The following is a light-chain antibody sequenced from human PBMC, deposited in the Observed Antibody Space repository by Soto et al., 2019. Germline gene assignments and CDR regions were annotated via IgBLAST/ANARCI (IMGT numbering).Light chain of an antibody. CDR2: EVS. V-gene: IGLV2-14*01. CDR3: SSYTSSSTLWV. J-gene: IGLJ3*02. Sequence: QSVLTQPASVSGSPGQSITISCTGTSSDVGGYNYVSWHQQHPGKAPKLMIYEVSNRPSGVSNRFSGSKSGNTASLTISGLQAEDEADYYCSSYTSSSTLWVFGGGTQLTVL. CDR1: SSDVGGYNY.